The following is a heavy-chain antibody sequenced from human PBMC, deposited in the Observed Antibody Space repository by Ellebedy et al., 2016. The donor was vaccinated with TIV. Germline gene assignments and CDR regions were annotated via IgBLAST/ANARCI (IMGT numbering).Heavy chain of an antibody. CDR1: GFTFSIYA. Sequence: PGGSLRLSCAASGFTFSIYAMNWVRQAPGKGLEWVSAISGSGSSAYYADSVKGRFTISRDNSKNTLYLQMSSLRAEDTAVYYCAKPSSGYNWFEFWGQGTLVTVSS. CDR2: ISGSGSSA. D-gene: IGHD3-22*01. CDR3: AKPSSGYNWFEF. J-gene: IGHJ5*01. V-gene: IGHV3-23*01.